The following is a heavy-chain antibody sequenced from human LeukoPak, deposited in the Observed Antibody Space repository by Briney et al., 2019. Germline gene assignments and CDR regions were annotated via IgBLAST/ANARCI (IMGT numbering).Heavy chain of an antibody. D-gene: IGHD6-13*01. V-gene: IGHV1-8*01. CDR2: MNPNSVNT. CDR3: ARGQLLVRGTLDS. Sequence: GASVNVSYTASGYTFTSYDINWVRQATGQGLEWMGWMNPNSVNTGYAHKFQGRVTITRNTSISTAYMEVSSLRSEDTAVYYCARGQLLVRGTLDSWGQGTMVTDCS. CDR1: GYTFTSYD. J-gene: IGHJ3*02.